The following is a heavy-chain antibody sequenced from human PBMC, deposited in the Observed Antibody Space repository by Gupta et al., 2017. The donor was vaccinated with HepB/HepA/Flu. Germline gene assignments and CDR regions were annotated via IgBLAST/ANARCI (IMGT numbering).Heavy chain of an antibody. V-gene: IGHV3-23*01. Sequence: EVQLLESGGGLEQPGGSLRLSCAASGFTFNNYAFNWVRQAPGKGLEWVSVISVSGVTTYYADSVKGRFTISRDNSKNTLYLQMNRLRAEDTAVYYCARDRLRCDSWGQGTLVTVSS. CDR2: ISVSGVTT. D-gene: IGHD4-17*01. CDR3: ARDRLRCDS. J-gene: IGHJ4*02. CDR1: GFTFNNYA.